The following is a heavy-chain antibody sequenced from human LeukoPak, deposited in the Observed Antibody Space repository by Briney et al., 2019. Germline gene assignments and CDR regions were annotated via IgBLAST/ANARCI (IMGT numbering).Heavy chain of an antibody. Sequence: SETLSLTCIVSGGSLSSGDYYWSWIRQHPAKGLEWIGYIYYSGSTYYNPSLKSRVTMSVDTSKNQFSLKLSSVTAADTAMYYWVSQYCSGGSYRTGYFDYWGQGTLVTVSS. D-gene: IGHD2-15*01. CDR3: VSQYCSGGSYRTGYFDY. CDR1: GGSLSSGDYY. CDR2: IYYSGST. J-gene: IGHJ4*02. V-gene: IGHV4-31*03.